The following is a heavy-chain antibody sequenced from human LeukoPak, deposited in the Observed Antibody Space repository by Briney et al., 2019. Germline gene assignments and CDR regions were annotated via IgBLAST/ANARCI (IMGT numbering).Heavy chain of an antibody. V-gene: IGHV3-23*01. Sequence: GGSLRLSCAASGFTFSSYAMSWVRQAPGKGLEWVSAISGSGGSTYYADSVKGRFTISRDNSKNTLYLQMNSLRAEDTAVYYCAKDGNTMVRGAVYYYYGMDVWGQGTTVTVSS. CDR2: ISGSGGST. J-gene: IGHJ6*02. D-gene: IGHD3-10*01. CDR3: AKDGNTMVRGAVYYYYGMDV. CDR1: GFTFSSYA.